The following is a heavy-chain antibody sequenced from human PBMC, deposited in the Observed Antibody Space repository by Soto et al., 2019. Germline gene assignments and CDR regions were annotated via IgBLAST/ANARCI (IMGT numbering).Heavy chain of an antibody. CDR2: ISGSGGTT. Sequence: EVQLLESGGGLVQPGGSLRLSCTASGFTFSSYAMSWVRQAPGKGLEWVSAISGSGGTTYYADSVRGRFTISRDNSKNTLYLQMNGLRAEDMPVYHCARDHRHWGQGTLVTVSS. CDR3: ARDHRH. J-gene: IGHJ4*02. CDR1: GFTFSSYA. V-gene: IGHV3-23*01.